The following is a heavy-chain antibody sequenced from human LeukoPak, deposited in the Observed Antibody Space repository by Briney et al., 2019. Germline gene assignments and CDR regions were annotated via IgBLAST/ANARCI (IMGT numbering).Heavy chain of an antibody. J-gene: IGHJ4*01. V-gene: IGHV3-7*01. CDR2: IKADGTGK. CDR1: GFTFSSYS. Sequence: GGSLRLSCAASGFTFSSYSMNWVRQAPGKGLERVANIKADGTGKYYVDSVRGRFSISRDNAKNSLYLELNSLRAEDTGVYFCARDRGWQQFDYWGQGTLVTVSS. D-gene: IGHD5-24*01. CDR3: ARDRGWQQFDY.